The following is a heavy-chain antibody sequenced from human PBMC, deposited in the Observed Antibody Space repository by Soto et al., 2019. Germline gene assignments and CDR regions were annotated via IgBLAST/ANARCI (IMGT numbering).Heavy chain of an antibody. Sequence: QVQLVQSGAEVKKPGSSVKVSCKASGGTFSSYAISWVRQAPGQGLEWMGGIIPIFGTANYAQKIQGRATITAGESTSTAYMELSSLRSEDTAVYYGARGVTIFGLARDWFHPWGQGTLVTVSS. CDR1: GGTFSSYA. D-gene: IGHD3-3*01. CDR2: IIPIFGTA. CDR3: ARGVTIFGLARDWFHP. J-gene: IGHJ5*02. V-gene: IGHV1-69*01.